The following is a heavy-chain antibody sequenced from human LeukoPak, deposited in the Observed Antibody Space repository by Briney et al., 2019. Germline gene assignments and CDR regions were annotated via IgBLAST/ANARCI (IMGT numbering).Heavy chain of an antibody. D-gene: IGHD1-26*01. CDR1: GYSIRSDYY. V-gene: IGHV4-38-2*02. CDR3: ARDRESSPWELLLDY. J-gene: IGHJ4*02. Sequence: PSETLSLTCAVSGYSIRSDYYWAWIRQPPGKGLEWIGSLHHTRSTYYNPSVKSRVTMSVDRSNNKFSLNLNSVTAADTAVYYCARDRESSPWELLLDYWGQGIVVTVSS. CDR2: LHHTRST.